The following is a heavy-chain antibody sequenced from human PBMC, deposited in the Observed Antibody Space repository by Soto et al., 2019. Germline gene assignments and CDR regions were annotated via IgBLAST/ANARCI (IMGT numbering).Heavy chain of an antibody. Sequence: QVQLQQSGPGLVKPSQTLSLTCAISGDSVSSNSAAWNWIRQSPSRVLEWLGRTYYRSKWYNDYAVSVKSRITINPDTSKTHFSLQLNSVTPEDTALYYCARVLSSGRNNWFDPWGQGTLVTVSS. CDR3: ARVLSSGRNNWFDP. J-gene: IGHJ5*02. D-gene: IGHD6-19*01. V-gene: IGHV6-1*01. CDR1: GDSVSSNSAA. CDR2: TYYRSKWYN.